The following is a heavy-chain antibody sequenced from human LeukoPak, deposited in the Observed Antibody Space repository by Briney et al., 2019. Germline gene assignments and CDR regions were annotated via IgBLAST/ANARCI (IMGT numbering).Heavy chain of an antibody. CDR3: AKDFNSRNYGDYS. CDR2: ISGSGGRT. V-gene: IGHV3-23*01. D-gene: IGHD4-17*01. Sequence: PGGSLRLSCAACGFTFSIYAMSWVRQAPGKGLEWVSFISGSGGRTYYADSVKGRFTTSRDNSKNTLSLQMNSLRAEDTAVYYCAKDFNSRNYGDYSWGQGPLVTVSS. CDR1: GFTFSIYA. J-gene: IGHJ4*02.